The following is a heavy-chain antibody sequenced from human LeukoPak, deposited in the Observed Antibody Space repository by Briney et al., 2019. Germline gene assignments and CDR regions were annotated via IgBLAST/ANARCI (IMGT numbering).Heavy chain of an antibody. CDR3: ARDLRGGYDNHYYYYCMDV. J-gene: IGHJ6*02. Sequence: GGSPRLSCAASGFAFSSYDMHWVRQATGKGLEWVSAIGTAGDTYYPGSVKGRFTISRENAKNSLYLQMNSLRAGDTAVYYCARDLRGGYDNHYYYYCMDVWGQGTTVTVSS. CDR2: IGTAGDT. V-gene: IGHV3-13*01. CDR1: GFAFSSYD. D-gene: IGHD5-12*01.